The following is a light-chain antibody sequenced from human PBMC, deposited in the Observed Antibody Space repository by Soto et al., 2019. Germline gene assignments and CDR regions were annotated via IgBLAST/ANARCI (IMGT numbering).Light chain of an antibody. J-gene: IGKJ2*01. CDR3: QQYYSYPRT. V-gene: IGKV1-8*01. CDR2: AAS. Sequence: IRMTQSPSSFSAATGDRVTITCRASQGISSYLAWYQQKPGKAPKLLIYAASTLQSGVPSRFSGSGSGTDFTLTISCLQSEDFATYYCQQYYSYPRTFGQGTKLEIK. CDR1: QGISSY.